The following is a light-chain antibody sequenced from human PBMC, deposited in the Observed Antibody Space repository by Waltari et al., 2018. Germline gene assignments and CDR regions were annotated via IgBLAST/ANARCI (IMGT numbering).Light chain of an antibody. CDR1: QSISSW. V-gene: IGKV1-5*03. CDR3: QQYNSYL. J-gene: IGKJ1*01. CDR2: KAS. Sequence: DIQMTQSPSTLSASVGDRVTITCWASQSISSWLAWYQQKPGKAPKLLIYKASSLESGVPSRFSGSGSGTEFTLTISSLQPDDFATYYCQQYNSYLFGQGTKVEIK.